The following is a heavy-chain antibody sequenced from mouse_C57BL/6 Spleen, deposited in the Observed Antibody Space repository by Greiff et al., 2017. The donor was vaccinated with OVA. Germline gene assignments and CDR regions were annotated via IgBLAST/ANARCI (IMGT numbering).Heavy chain of an antibody. D-gene: IGHD1-1*01. Sequence: EVQLQQSGPELVKPGASVKISCKASGYTFTDYYMNWVKQSHGKSLEWIGDINPNNGGTSYNQKFKGKATLTVDKSSSTAYMELRSLTSEDSAVYYCASPSTVVAEGYFYYWGQGTTLTVSS. CDR3: ASPSTVVAEGYFYY. V-gene: IGHV1-26*01. CDR1: GYTFTDYY. CDR2: INPNNGGT. J-gene: IGHJ2*01.